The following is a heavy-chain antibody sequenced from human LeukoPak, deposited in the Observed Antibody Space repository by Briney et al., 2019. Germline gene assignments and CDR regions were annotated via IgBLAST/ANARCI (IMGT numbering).Heavy chain of an antibody. CDR3: AKDDNWLQFES. V-gene: IGHV3-7*03. Sequence: PGGSLRLSCAASGFTVSSNYMSWVRQAPGKGLEWGANIKQDGSEKYYVDSVKGRFTISRDNAKNSLYLQMNSLRAEDTAVYYCAKDDNWLQFESWGQGTLVTVSS. J-gene: IGHJ5*01. CDR1: GFTVSSNY. CDR2: IKQDGSEK. D-gene: IGHD5-24*01.